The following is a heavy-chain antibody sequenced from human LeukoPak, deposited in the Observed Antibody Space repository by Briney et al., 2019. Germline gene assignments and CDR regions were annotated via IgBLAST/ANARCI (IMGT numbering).Heavy chain of an antibody. J-gene: IGHJ4*02. CDR2: VSASGRAT. CDR3: AKTDTEEGYGIYFDH. D-gene: IGHD5-24*01. V-gene: IGHV3-23*01. CDR1: GFSFSSSA. Sequence: GGSLRLSCAASGFSFSSSAMSWVRQAPGKGLEWVSTVSASGRATYYADSVKGRFTISRDNSKNTVFLQMGSLRAEDTAVYYCAKTDTEEGYGIYFDHWGQGTLVTVSS.